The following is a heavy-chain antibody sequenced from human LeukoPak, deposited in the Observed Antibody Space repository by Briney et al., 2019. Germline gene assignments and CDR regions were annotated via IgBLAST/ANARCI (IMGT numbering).Heavy chain of an antibody. Sequence: GESLKISCKGSGYSFTNYWIGWVRQMPGKVLEWMGIIHPGDSDTRYSPSFQGQVTISGDKSISTAYLQWSSLKASDTAMYYCARWSQVGTKGQYGSDIWGQGTMVTVSS. CDR2: IHPGDSDT. D-gene: IGHD1-26*01. CDR1: GYSFTNYW. V-gene: IGHV5-51*01. CDR3: ARWSQVGTKGQYGSDI. J-gene: IGHJ3*02.